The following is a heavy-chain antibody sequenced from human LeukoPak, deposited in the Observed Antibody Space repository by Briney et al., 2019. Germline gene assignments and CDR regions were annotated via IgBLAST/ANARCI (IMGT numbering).Heavy chain of an antibody. Sequence: ASVNVSCKASGYTFTGYYMHWVLQAPGQGLEWMGWINPNSGGTNYAQKFQGRVTMTRDTSISTAYMELSRLRSDDTAVYYCARVASTTRRHDAFDIWGQGTMVIVSS. CDR3: ARVASTTRRHDAFDI. CDR1: GYTFTGYY. J-gene: IGHJ3*02. D-gene: IGHD1-1*01. CDR2: INPNSGGT. V-gene: IGHV1-2*02.